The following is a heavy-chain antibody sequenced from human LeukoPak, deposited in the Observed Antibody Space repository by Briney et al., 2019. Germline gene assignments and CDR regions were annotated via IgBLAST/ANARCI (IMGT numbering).Heavy chain of an antibody. CDR1: GGSISSYY. CDR2: IYYSGST. CDR3: ARAFGYDILTGYFDY. D-gene: IGHD3-9*01. V-gene: IGHV4-59*01. Sequence: SETLSLTCTVSGGSISSYYWSWIRQPPGKGLEWIGYIYYSGSTNYNPSLKSRVTISVDTSKNQFSLKLSSVTAADTAVYYCARAFGYDILTGYFDYWGQGTLVTVFS. J-gene: IGHJ4*02.